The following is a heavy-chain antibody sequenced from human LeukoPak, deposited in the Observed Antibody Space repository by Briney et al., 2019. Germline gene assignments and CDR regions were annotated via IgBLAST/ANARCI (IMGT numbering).Heavy chain of an antibody. CDR2: IYYSGST. CDR1: GGSISSYY. J-gene: IGHJ4*02. CDR3: ARGEVIAVAGTAISYYFDY. Sequence: ESSETLSLTCTVSGGSISSYYWSWIRQPPGKGLEWIGYIYYSGSTNYNPSLKSRVTISVDTSKNQFSLKLSSVTAADTAVYYCARGEVIAVAGTAISYYFDYWGQGTLVTVSS. V-gene: IGHV4-59*08. D-gene: IGHD6-19*01.